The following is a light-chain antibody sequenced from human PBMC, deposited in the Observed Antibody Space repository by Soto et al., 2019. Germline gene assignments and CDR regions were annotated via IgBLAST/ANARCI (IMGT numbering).Light chain of an antibody. V-gene: IGKV3-15*01. CDR1: QSISTN. J-gene: IGKJ2*01. Sequence: EVVMTQSPTTRSVSPGERVTLSCRASQSISTNLAWYRKKPGQAPSLLSYGISTRATGLPARFSGSGSGTEFTLTISSLQSDDFALYYCQQYNNWPHTFGQGTKLEIK. CDR2: GIS. CDR3: QQYNNWPHT.